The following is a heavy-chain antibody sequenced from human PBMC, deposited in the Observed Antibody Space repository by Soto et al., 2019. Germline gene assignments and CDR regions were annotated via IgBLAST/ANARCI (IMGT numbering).Heavy chain of an antibody. CDR3: AREFCSGGNCYTYYFDP. CDR1: GYTFSAFY. V-gene: IGHV1-2*02. J-gene: IGHJ5*02. Sequence: ASVKVSCKTSGYTFSAFYVHWARLAPGRGFEWLGWINPSNEITTFPQSFQGRVTMTRDTSTNTVHMELNSLTFDDTAVYYCAREFCSGGNCYTYYFDPWGQGIPVTVSS. CDR2: INPSNEIT. D-gene: IGHD2-15*01.